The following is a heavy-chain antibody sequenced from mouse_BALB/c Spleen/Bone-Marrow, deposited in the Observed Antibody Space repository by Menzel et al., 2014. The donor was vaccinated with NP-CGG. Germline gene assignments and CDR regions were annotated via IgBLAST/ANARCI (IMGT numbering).Heavy chain of an antibody. CDR1: GYAFTDYL. CDR3: ARYDGYFDY. Sequence: QVQLKESGAELVRPGTSVKVSCKTSGYAFTDYLMEWLKQRPGQGLEWIGVINPGSGSTNYNEKFKDKATLTADKSSSTAYIQLSSLTSDDSVVYFCARYDGYFDYWGQGTTLTVSS. V-gene: IGHV1-54*01. CDR2: INPGSGST. D-gene: IGHD2-3*01. J-gene: IGHJ2*01.